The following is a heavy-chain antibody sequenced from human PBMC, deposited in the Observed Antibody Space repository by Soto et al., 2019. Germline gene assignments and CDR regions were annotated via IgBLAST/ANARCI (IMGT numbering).Heavy chain of an antibody. D-gene: IGHD5-12*01. CDR2: MNPNSGNT. CDR3: ARGDSGYDSGGYYYYYYYMDV. CDR1: GYTFTSYD. J-gene: IGHJ6*03. V-gene: IGHV1-8*01. Sequence: ASVKVSCKASGYTFTSYDINWVRQATGQGLEWMGWMNPNSGNTGYAQKFQGRVTMTRNTSISTAYMELRSLRSEDTAVYYCARGDSGYDSGGYYYYYYYMDVWGKGTTVTVSS.